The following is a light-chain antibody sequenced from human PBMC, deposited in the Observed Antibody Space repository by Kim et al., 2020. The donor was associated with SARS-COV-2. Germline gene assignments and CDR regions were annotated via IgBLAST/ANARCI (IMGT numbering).Light chain of an antibody. CDR2: WAS. CDR1: QSVLYSSNNKNY. Sequence: RATINCKSSQSVLYSSNNKNYLAWYQQKPGQPPKLLIYWASTRESGVPDRFSGSGSGTDFTLTISNLQAEDVAVYYCQQYYSNPLTFGGGTKVEIK. V-gene: IGKV4-1*01. CDR3: QQYYSNPLT. J-gene: IGKJ4*01.